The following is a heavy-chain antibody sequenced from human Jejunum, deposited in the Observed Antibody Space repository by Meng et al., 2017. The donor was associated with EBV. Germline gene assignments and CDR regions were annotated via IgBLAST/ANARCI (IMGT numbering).Heavy chain of an antibody. Sequence: EAQLVESGVGLVQPGGSLRLSCEASGLSISGYWMHWVRQVPGQGLVWVSRIKTDGIITNYADSVKGRFTISRDNAKNRVYLQMNSLSAEDTAVYYCVRDRTSWNWGQGALGTVAS. V-gene: IGHV3-74*01. CDR2: IKTDGIIT. D-gene: IGHD3-3*01. CDR1: GLSISGYW. CDR3: VRDRTSWN. J-gene: IGHJ4*02.